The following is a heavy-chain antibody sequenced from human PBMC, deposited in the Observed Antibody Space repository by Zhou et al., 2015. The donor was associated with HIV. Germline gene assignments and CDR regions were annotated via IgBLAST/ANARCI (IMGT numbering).Heavy chain of an antibody. CDR1: GGTFSSYA. V-gene: IGHV1-69*01. J-gene: IGHJ6*02. Sequence: QVQLVQSGAEVKKPGSSVKVSCKASGGTFSSYAISWVRQAPGQGLEWMGGIIPIFGTANYAQKFQGRVTITADESTSTAYMELSSLRSEDTAVYYCARRGAGRRYYYDSKGYYYGMDVVGPRDHGHRSP. CDR3: ARRGAGRRYYYDSKGYYYGMDV. D-gene: IGHD3-22*01. CDR2: IIPIFGTA.